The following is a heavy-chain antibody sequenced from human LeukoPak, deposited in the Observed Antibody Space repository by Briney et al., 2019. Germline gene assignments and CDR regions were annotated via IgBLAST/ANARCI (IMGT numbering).Heavy chain of an antibody. CDR3: AREPDGYSSSWYGSAFDI. V-gene: IGHV3-20*04. D-gene: IGHD6-13*01. CDR2: INWNDGST. J-gene: IGHJ3*02. CDR1: GFTFDDYG. Sequence: GGSLRLSCAASGFTFDDYGMSWVRQAPGKGLEWVSGINWNDGSTGYADSVKGRFTISRDNAKNSLYLQMNSLRAEDTALYYCAREPDGYSSSWYGSAFDIWGQGTMVTVSS.